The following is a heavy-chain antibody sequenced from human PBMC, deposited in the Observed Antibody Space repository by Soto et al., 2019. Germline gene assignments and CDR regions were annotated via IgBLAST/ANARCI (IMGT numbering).Heavy chain of an antibody. J-gene: IGHJ4*02. CDR1: GFTFDEYA. V-gene: IGHV3-9*01. CDR2: ISWNSGSI. Sequence: GGSLRLSCAASGFTFDEYAMHWVRQAPGKGLEWVSGISWNSGSIGYADSVKGRFTISRDNAKNSLYLQMNSLRAEDTALYYCAKDIRSYYDSSGYFDYWGQGTLVTVSS. CDR3: AKDIRSYYDSSGYFDY. D-gene: IGHD3-22*01.